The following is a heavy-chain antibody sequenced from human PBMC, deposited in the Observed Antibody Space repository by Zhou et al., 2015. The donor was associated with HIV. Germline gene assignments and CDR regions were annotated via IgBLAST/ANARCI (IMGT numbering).Heavy chain of an antibody. J-gene: IGHJ6*03. D-gene: IGHD3-3*01. V-gene: IGHV1-69*01. CDR1: GGTFSSYA. Sequence: QVQLVQSGAEVKKPGSSVKVSCKASGGTFSSYAISWVRQAPGQGLEWMGGIIPIFGTANYAQKFQGRVTITADESTSTAYMELSSLRSEDTAVYYCARDQGGTIFGVVIKYSPPNYYYYMDVWGKGTTVTVSS. CDR3: ARDQGGTIFGVVIKYSPPNYYYYMDV. CDR2: IIPIFGTA.